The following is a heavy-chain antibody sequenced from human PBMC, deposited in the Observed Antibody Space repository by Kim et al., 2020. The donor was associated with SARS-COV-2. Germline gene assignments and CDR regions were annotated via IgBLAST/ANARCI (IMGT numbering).Heavy chain of an antibody. J-gene: IGHJ4*02. CDR1: GFTFSSYW. D-gene: IGHD3-10*01. CDR2: IKSDGSSP. Sequence: GGSLRLSCAASGFTFSSYWMHWVRQAPGKGLVWVSCIKSDGSSPRYGDAVRGRFTVSRDNARNTLHLQMNSLRAEDTAVYYCASRITTSFDNWGQGILVTVSS. V-gene: IGHV3-74*01. CDR3: ASRITTSFDN.